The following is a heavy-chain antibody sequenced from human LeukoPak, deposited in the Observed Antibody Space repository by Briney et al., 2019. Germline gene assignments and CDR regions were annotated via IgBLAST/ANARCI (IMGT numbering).Heavy chain of an antibody. CDR1: GYRFTNYW. Sequence: GESLKISCKGSGYRFTNYWIGWVRQVPGKGLEWMGIIYPGDSDTRYSPSFRGQVTISADKSTSTAYLQWRSLWASDTAMYYCARGAIPAAVTGGADFDYWGQGSLVTVSS. CDR3: ARGAIPAAVTGGADFDY. V-gene: IGHV5-51*01. CDR2: IYPGDSDT. D-gene: IGHD6-13*01. J-gene: IGHJ4*02.